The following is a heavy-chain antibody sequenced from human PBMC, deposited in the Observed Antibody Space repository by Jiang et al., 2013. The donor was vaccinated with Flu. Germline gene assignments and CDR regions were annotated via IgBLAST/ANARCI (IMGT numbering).Heavy chain of an antibody. Sequence: TCTVSGVSFSRSPYYWGWIRQPPGKGLEWIGNIYYSGNTYYNPSLRSRVTISVDTSRNQFSLKLTSVTAADTAVYYCARDPDYFDSSRYQRYFDYWGQGTLVTVSS. CDR2: IYYSGNT. D-gene: IGHD3-22*01. J-gene: IGHJ4*02. CDR1: GVSFSRSPYY. V-gene: IGHV4-39*07. CDR3: ARDPDYFDSSRYQRYFDY.